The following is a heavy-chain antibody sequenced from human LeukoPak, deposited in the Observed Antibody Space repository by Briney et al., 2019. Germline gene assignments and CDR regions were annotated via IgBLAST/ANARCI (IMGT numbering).Heavy chain of an antibody. D-gene: IGHD3-3*01. V-gene: IGHV5-51*01. CDR2: IYPGDSDT. J-gene: IGHJ5*02. CDR1: GYSFTSYW. Sequence: GESLKISCKGSGYSFTSYWTGWVRQMPGKGLEWMGIIYPGDSDTRYSPSFQGQVTISADKSISTAYLQWSSLKASDTAMYYCARGQETYYDFWSGYRFGWFDPWGQGTLVTVSS. CDR3: ARGQETYYDFWSGYRFGWFDP.